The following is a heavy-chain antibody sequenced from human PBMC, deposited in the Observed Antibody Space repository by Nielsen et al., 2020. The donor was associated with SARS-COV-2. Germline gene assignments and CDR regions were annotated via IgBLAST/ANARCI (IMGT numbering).Heavy chain of an antibody. V-gene: IGHV1-46*01. D-gene: IGHD6-13*01. CDR2: INPSGGST. J-gene: IGHJ4*02. Sequence: ASVKVSCKASGCTFTSYYMHWVRQAPGQGLEWMGIINPSGGSTSYAQKFQGRVTMTRDTSTSTVYMELSSLRSEDTAVYYCARDQVGYDVAYWGQGTLVTVSS. CDR3: ARDQVGYDVAY. CDR1: GCTFTSYY.